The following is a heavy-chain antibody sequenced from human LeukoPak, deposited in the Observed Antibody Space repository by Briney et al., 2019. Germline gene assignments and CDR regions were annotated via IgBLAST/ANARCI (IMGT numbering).Heavy chain of an antibody. CDR3: ARTRLPGPPRH. V-gene: IGHV1-18*01. Sequence: ASVKVSCKASGYTFTSYDINWVRQAPGQGLEWMGWISAYNGNTNYAQKLQGRVTMTTDTSTSTAYMELRSLRSDDTAVYYCARTRLPGPPRHWGQGTLVTVSS. CDR1: GYTFTSYD. D-gene: IGHD1-14*01. J-gene: IGHJ4*02. CDR2: ISAYNGNT.